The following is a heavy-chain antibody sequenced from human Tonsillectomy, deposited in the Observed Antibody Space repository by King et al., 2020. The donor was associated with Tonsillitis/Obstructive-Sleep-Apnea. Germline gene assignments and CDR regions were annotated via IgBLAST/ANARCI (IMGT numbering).Heavy chain of an antibody. CDR3: AKDCWGYSCSSWSDY. CDR1: GGSFSGYY. Sequence: VQLQQWGAGLLKPSETLSLTCAVYGGSFSGYYWSWIRQPPGKGLEWIGEISHSGSTNYNPSLKSRVTISVDTSRNQFSLRLTSITAADTAVYHCAKDCWGYSCSSWSDYLGQGTLVSVSS. V-gene: IGHV4-34*01. J-gene: IGHJ4*02. CDR2: ISHSGST. D-gene: IGHD6-13*01.